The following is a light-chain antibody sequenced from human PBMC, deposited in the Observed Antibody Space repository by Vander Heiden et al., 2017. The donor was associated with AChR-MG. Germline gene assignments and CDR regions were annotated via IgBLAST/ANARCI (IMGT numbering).Light chain of an antibody. Sequence: QSALTQPASVSGSPGQSITISCTGTSSDVGVYNYVSWYQQHPGKAPKLMTYDVSKRPSGVSTRFSGSKSGNTASLTISGLQGEDEADYYCTAYTITNTWVFGGGTKVTVL. CDR1: SSDVGVYNY. J-gene: IGLJ3*02. CDR2: DVS. CDR3: TAYTITNTWV. V-gene: IGLV2-14*01.